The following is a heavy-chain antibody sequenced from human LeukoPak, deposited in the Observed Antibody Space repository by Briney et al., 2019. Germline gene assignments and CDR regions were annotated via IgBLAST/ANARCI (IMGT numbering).Heavy chain of an antibody. D-gene: IGHD2-8*01. Sequence: SVKVSCKASGYTFSSYGISWVRQAPGQGLEWMGWISAYNGNTDYAQNLQGRVTMTTDTSTSTAYMELRSLRSDDTAVYYCARDLGYCTNGVCPGDYWGQGTLVTVSS. CDR3: ARDLGYCTNGVCPGDY. V-gene: IGHV1-18*01. J-gene: IGHJ4*02. CDR1: GYTFSSYG. CDR2: ISAYNGNT.